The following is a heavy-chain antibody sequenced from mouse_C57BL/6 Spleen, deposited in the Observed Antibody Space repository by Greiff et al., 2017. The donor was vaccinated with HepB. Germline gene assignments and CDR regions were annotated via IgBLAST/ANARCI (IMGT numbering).Heavy chain of an antibody. D-gene: IGHD2-12*01. CDR2: IDPNSGGT. CDR3: ARHDYYAMDY. J-gene: IGHJ4*01. V-gene: IGHV1-72*01. Sequence: QVQLKQPGAELVKPGASVKLSCKASGYTFTSYWMHWVKQRPGRGLEWIGRIDPNSGGTKYNEKFKSKATLTVDKPSSTAYMQLSSLTSEDSAVYYCARHDYYAMDYWGQGTSVTVSS. CDR1: GYTFTSYW.